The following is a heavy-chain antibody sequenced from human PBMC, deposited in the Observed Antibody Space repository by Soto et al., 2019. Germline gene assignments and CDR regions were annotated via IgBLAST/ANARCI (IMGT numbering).Heavy chain of an antibody. CDR2: IYYSGST. CDR1: GYSISSSNW. V-gene: IGHV4-28*03. CDR3: ARGRGGYFNL. Sequence: SETLSLTCAVSGYSISSSNWWGWIRQPPGKGLEWIGYIYYSGSTNYNPSLKSRVTISVDTSKNQFSLKLSSVTAADTAVYYCARGRGGYFNLWGRGTLVTVSS. J-gene: IGHJ2*01.